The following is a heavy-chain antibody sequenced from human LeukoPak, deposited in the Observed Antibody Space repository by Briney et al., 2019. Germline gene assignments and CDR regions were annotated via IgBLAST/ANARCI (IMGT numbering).Heavy chain of an antibody. Sequence: PGGSLRLSCAASGFTFSSYWMHWVRQAPGKGLVWVSRINSDGSNTNYADSVKGRFTISRDNAKNTLYLQVNSLRAEDTAVYYCASGGPPLNYWGQGTLVTVSS. CDR2: INSDGSNT. D-gene: IGHD4-23*01. CDR1: GFTFSSYW. V-gene: IGHV3-74*01. J-gene: IGHJ4*02. CDR3: ASGGPPLNY.